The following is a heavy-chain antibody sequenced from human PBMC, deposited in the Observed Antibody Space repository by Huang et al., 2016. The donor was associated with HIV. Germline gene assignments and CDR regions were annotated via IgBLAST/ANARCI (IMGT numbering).Heavy chain of an antibody. J-gene: IGHJ4*02. CDR1: GDSINSDY. V-gene: IGHV4-59*01. CDR3: ARYVPVAQYFFRY. CDR2: ISHSRTP. D-gene: IGHD6-19*01. Sequence: QVILQESGPGLVKPSETLSLTCTVSGDSINSDYWSWVRQPPGKGLEWVGHISHSRTPGYNPDLKGRATISIDTSKTQFSLRLTSVTAADTAVYYCARYVPVAQYFFRYWGQGALVTVSS.